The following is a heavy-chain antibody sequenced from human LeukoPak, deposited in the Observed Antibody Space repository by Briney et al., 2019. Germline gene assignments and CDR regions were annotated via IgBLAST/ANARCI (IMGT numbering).Heavy chain of an antibody. CDR3: VRDSPTGYYTDH. D-gene: IGHD3/OR15-3a*01. Sequence: GGSLRLSCAASGFTFSVYWMHWVRQAPGKGLVWVSRISNDGSSTTHADSVKGRFTISRDDAKNTVYLQMNSLRAEDTAVYYCVRDSPTGYYTDHWGQGTLVTVSS. V-gene: IGHV3-74*01. J-gene: IGHJ4*02. CDR1: GFTFSVYW. CDR2: ISNDGSST.